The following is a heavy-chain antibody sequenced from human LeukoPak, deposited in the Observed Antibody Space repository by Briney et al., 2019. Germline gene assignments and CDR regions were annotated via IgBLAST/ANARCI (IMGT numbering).Heavy chain of an antibody. CDR2: ISGSGGSS. CDR1: GFTFSTYA. Sequence: GGSLRLSCAACGFTFSTYAMTWVRQTPGKGLEWVSLISGSGGSSYYADSVKGRFSISRDNSKNTLYLQMNSLRAEDTAVYYCAKNDVITFGGDTDAFDIWGQGTMVTVSS. V-gene: IGHV3-23*01. J-gene: IGHJ3*02. CDR3: AKNDVITFGGDTDAFDI. D-gene: IGHD3-16*01.